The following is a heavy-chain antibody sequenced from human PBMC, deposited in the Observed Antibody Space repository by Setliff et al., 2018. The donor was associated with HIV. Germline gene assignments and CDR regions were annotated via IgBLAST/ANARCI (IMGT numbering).Heavy chain of an antibody. CDR1: GFTFSSYE. CDR3: ARSGGIGNYHWDV. Sequence: GGSLRLSCAASGFTFSSYEMNWVRQAPGKGLEWVSYISGSSSYIHYADSVKGRFTISRDNTKNLLYLQMNSLGAEDTAVYYCARSGGIGNYHWDVWGKGTTVTVSS. D-gene: IGHD3-16*01. V-gene: IGHV3-21*05. J-gene: IGHJ6*03. CDR2: ISGSSSYI.